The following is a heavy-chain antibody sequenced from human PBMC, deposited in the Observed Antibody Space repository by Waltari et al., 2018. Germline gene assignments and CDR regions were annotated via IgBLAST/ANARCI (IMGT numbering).Heavy chain of an antibody. J-gene: IGHJ4*02. CDR1: GLSFGTYN. CDR3: VRENCSVTSCFKHFDY. CDR2: IRSSSAYK. V-gene: IGHV3-21*05. D-gene: IGHD2-2*01. Sequence: EGQLVESGGGLVKPGGSLRLSCAASGLSFGTYNMNWVRQAPGKWLEWVSYIRSSSAYKYYADSVKVRFAISRDNAKNLLFLQMNSLRADDTAVYYCVRENCSVTSCFKHFDYWGRGILVTVSS.